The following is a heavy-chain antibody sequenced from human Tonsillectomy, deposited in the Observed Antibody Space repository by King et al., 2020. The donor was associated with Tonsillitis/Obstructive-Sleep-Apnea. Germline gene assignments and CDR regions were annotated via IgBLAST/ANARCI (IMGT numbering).Heavy chain of an antibody. J-gene: IGHJ6*03. CDR1: GYTFTSYA. V-gene: IGHV7-4-1*02. D-gene: IGHD1-14*01. Sequence: VQLVESGSELKKPGASVKVSCKASGYTFTSYAMNWVRQAPGQGLEWMGWMSTNTGNPTYAQGFTGRFVFSLDTSVSTAYLQISSLKAEDTAVYYCARMVDCRNPTSSYYYSPYLDVWGKGTPVTVSS. CDR2: MSTNTGNP. CDR3: ARMVDCRNPTSSYYYSPYLDV.